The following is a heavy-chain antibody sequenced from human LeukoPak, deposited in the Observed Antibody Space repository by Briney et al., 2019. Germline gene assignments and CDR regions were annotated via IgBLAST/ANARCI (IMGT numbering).Heavy chain of an antibody. D-gene: IGHD5-12*01. J-gene: IGHJ4*02. V-gene: IGHV4-59*08. Sequence: SETLSLTCAVSGASISSHYWAWIRQPPGKGLEWIGYISYSGGANYNASLKSRVTISVDTSKNQFSLKLSSVTAADTAVYYCARCYETPLCYWGQGTLVTVSS. CDR3: ARCYETPLCY. CDR2: ISYSGGA. CDR1: GASISSHY.